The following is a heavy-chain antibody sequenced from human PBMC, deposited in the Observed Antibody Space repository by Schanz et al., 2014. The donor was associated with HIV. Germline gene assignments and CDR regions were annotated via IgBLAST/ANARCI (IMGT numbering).Heavy chain of an antibody. CDR3: ARDSGSYVYFDD. D-gene: IGHD1-26*01. J-gene: IGHJ4*02. CDR1: GFTFSSYG. V-gene: IGHV3-30*03. Sequence: QVQLVESGGGVVQPGRSLRLSCAASGFTFSSYGMHWVRQAPGKGPEWVAGSQHDGRVKFYGDSVKGRFTISRDNSKNTLYLQMNSLRAEDTAVYYCARDSGSYVYFDDWGQGTLVTVSS. CDR2: SQHDGRVK.